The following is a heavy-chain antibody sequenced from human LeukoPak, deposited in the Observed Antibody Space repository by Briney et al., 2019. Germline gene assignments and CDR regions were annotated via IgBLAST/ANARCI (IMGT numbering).Heavy chain of an antibody. CDR3: ASRATHMVATEY. J-gene: IGHJ4*02. V-gene: IGHV3-23*01. CDR1: GFTFNASP. Sequence: GGSLRLSCAASGFTFNASPMSWVRQAPGKGLEWVSSTSDSGAYTFYTDSVKGRFTISRDNSKNTLYLQMNSLRAEDAAVYYCASRATHMVATEYWGQGTLVTVSS. CDR2: TSDSGAYT. D-gene: IGHD5-12*01.